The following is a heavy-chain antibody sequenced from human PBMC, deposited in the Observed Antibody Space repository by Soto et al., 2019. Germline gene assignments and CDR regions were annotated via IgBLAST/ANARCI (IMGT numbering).Heavy chain of an antibody. CDR3: ARDLDGLHDDTSGPFPRPG. CDR2: IYYSGSI. Sequence: SETLSLTCTVSGGSVSSGSYYWSWIRQPPGKGLEWIGYIYYSGSIYYNPSLKSRATMSIDTAGNQFSLKVSSVTVADTAVYYCARDLDGLHDDTSGPFPRPGWGQGTLVTVSS. CDR1: GGSVSSGSYY. D-gene: IGHD3-22*01. V-gene: IGHV4-61*01. J-gene: IGHJ1*01.